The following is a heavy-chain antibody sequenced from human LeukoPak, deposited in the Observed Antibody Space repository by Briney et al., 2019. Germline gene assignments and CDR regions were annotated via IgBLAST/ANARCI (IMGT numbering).Heavy chain of an antibody. V-gene: IGHV4-31*03. CDR1: GGSISSGGYY. Sequence: SETLSLNCTVSGGSISSGGYYWSWIRQHPGKGLEWIGYIYYSGSTYYNPSLKSRVTISVDTSKNQFSLKLSSVTAADTAVYYCARDRTVTTSDAFDIWGQGTMVTVSS. CDR2: IYYSGST. CDR3: ARDRTVTTSDAFDI. D-gene: IGHD4-17*01. J-gene: IGHJ3*02.